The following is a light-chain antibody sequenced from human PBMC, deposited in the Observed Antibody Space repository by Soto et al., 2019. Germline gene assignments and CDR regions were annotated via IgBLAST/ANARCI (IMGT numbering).Light chain of an antibody. J-gene: IGLJ1*01. CDR2: EVS. V-gene: IGLV2-14*01. CDR1: SSDVGGYNY. Sequence: ALTQPASVSGSPGQSITISCIGTSSDVGGYNYVSWYQQHPGKAPKLMIYEVSNRPSGVSNRFSGSKSGNTASLTISGLQAEDEADYYCSSYTSSSTLVFGTGTKLTVL. CDR3: SSYTSSSTLV.